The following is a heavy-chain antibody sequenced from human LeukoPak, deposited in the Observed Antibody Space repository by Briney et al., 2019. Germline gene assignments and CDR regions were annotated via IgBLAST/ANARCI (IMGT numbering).Heavy chain of an antibody. D-gene: IGHD3-3*01. J-gene: IGHJ4*02. CDR3: ARLRFEGRYFDY. Sequence: GGSLRLSCAASGFTFSSYAMHWVRQAPGKGLEYVSAISSNGGSTYYANSVKGRFTISRDNSKNTLYLQMGSLRAEDMAVYYCARLRFEGRYFDYWGQGTLVTVSS. V-gene: IGHV3-64*01. CDR1: GFTFSSYA. CDR2: ISSNGGST.